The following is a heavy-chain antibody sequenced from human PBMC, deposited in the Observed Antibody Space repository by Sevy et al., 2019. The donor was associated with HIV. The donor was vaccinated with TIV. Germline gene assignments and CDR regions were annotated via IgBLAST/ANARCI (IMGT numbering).Heavy chain of an antibody. Sequence: GESLKISCAASGFTFSSYSMNWVRQAPGKGLEWVSYISSSTIYYADSVKGRFTISRDNAKNSLYLQMNSLRAEDTAVYYCARPSGYSSSWSYFDYWGQGTLVTVSS. CDR1: GFTFSSYS. CDR2: ISSSTI. J-gene: IGHJ4*02. V-gene: IGHV3-48*01. CDR3: ARPSGYSSSWSYFDY. D-gene: IGHD6-13*01.